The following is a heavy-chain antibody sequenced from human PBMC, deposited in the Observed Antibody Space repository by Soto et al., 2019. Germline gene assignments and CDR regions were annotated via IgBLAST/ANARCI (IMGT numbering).Heavy chain of an antibody. J-gene: IGHJ5*02. D-gene: IGHD3-22*01. CDR2: IYPGDSDT. CDR1: GYSFTSYW. V-gene: IGHV5-51*01. CDR3: ARQTYYYDSSGPNWFDP. Sequence: PGESLKISCQCSGYSFTSYWIGWVRQMPGKGLEWMGIIYPGDSDTRYSPSFQGQVTISADKSISTAYLQWSSLKASDTAMYYCARQTYYYDSSGPNWFDPWGQGTLVTVSS.